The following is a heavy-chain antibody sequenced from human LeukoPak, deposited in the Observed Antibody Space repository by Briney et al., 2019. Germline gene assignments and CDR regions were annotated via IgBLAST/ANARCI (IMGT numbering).Heavy chain of an antibody. CDR1: GFSVSNNE. Sequence: PGGSLRLSCAASGFSVSNNEMSWVRQAPGKGLEWVSSIISSSVYISYADSVKGRFTISRDNAMNSLYLQMNSLRAEDTAVYYCARDWGGYCSSTSCYSHMDVWGKGTTVTVSS. CDR2: IISSSVYI. CDR3: ARDWGGYCSSTSCYSHMDV. V-gene: IGHV3-21*01. D-gene: IGHD2-2*01. J-gene: IGHJ6*03.